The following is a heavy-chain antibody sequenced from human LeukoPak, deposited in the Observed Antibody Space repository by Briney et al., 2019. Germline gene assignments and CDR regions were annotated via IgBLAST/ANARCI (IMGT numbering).Heavy chain of an antibody. CDR1: GGSFSGYY. J-gene: IGHJ4*02. D-gene: IGHD2-2*01. CDR2: INHSGST. Sequence: PETLSLTCAVYGGSFSGYYWSWIRQPPGKGLEWIGEINHSGSTNYNPSLKSRVTISVDTSKNQFSLKLSSVTAADTAVYYCARGRGFVVVPAARGSLYYFDYWGQGTLVTVSS. CDR3: ARGRGFVVVPAARGSLYYFDY. V-gene: IGHV4-34*01.